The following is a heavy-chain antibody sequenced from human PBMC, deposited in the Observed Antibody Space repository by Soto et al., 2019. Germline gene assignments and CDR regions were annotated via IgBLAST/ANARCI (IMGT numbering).Heavy chain of an antibody. CDR3: ARVPAYYDFWSGYYKRPKKKWYYMDV. D-gene: IGHD3-3*01. Sequence: GGSLRLSCAASGFTFSSYWMHWVRQAPGKGLVWVSRINSDGSSTSYADSVKGRFTISRDNAKNTLYLQMNSLRAEDTAVYYCARVPAYYDFWSGYYKRPKKKWYYMDVWGKGTTVTVSS. J-gene: IGHJ6*03. CDR1: GFTFSSYW. V-gene: IGHV3-74*01. CDR2: INSDGSST.